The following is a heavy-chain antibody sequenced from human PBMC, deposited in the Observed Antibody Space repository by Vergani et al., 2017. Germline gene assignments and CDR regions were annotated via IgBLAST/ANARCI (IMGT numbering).Heavy chain of an antibody. D-gene: IGHD3-10*01. CDR2: IYYSGST. V-gene: IGHV4-30-4*01. CDR3: ARGNYYGSGRGCGHFDY. J-gene: IGHJ4*02. CDR1: GGSISSGDYY. Sequence: QVQLQESGPGLVKPSQTLSLTCTVSGGSISSGDYYWSWIRQPPGKGLEWIGYIYYSGSTYYNPSLKSRVTISVDTSKNQFSLKLSSVTAADTAVYYSARGNYYGSGRGCGHFDYWGQGTLVTVSS.